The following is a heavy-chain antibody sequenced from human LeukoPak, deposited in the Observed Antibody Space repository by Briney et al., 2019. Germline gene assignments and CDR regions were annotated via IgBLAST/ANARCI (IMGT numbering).Heavy chain of an antibody. J-gene: IGHJ3*02. V-gene: IGHV3-23*01. CDR1: GFTFSRYN. CDR2: ISGSDRST. CDR3: AKDTSVGAFDI. Sequence: GGSLRLSCATSGFTFSRYNMNWVRQAPGKGLEWVSGISGSDRSTYYADSVKGRFIISRDNSKNTLYLQMNSLRAEDTAVYYCAKDTSVGAFDIWGQGTMVTVSS. D-gene: IGHD5/OR15-5a*01.